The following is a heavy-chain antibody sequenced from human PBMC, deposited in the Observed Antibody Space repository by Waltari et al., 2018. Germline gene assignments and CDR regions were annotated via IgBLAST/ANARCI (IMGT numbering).Heavy chain of an antibody. V-gene: IGHV4-38-2*01. D-gene: IGHD3-22*01. CDR1: GYSISSGYY. CDR2: IYHSGGT. J-gene: IGHJ4*02. CDR3: ARHSRQGLLALDY. Sequence: QVQLQESGPGLVKPSETLSLTCAVSGYSISSGYYWGWIRQPPGKGLEWIGSIYHSGGTYYNPSLKSRVTISVDTSKNQFSLKLSSVTAADTAVYYCARHSRQGLLALDYWGQGTLVTVSS.